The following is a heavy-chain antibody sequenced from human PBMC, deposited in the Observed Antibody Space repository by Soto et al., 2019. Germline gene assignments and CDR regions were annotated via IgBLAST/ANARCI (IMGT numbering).Heavy chain of an antibody. V-gene: IGHV3-21*01. CDR2: ISGSSIYI. Sequence: GGSLRLSCVASGFTFSDYNMNWVRQAPGKGLEWVSHISGSSIYIHYADSVRGRFTISRDNAKNSVYLQMDSLRVEDTAVYYCAREGALKPFSSWGQGALVTVSS. CDR3: AREGALKPFSS. J-gene: IGHJ5*02. CDR1: GFTFSDYN.